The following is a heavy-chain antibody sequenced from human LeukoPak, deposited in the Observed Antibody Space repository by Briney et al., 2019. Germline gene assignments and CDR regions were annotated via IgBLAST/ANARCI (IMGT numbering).Heavy chain of an antibody. Sequence: SETLSLTCTVSGYSISSGYYWGWIRQPPGKGLEWIGSIYHSGSTYYNPSLKSRVTISVDTSKNQFSLKLSSVTAADTAVYYCARGTPYYDFWSGKSRDYYYYMDVWGKGTTVTVSS. D-gene: IGHD3-3*01. J-gene: IGHJ6*03. V-gene: IGHV4-38-2*02. CDR2: IYHSGST. CDR1: GYSISSGYY. CDR3: ARGTPYYDFWSGKSRDYYYYMDV.